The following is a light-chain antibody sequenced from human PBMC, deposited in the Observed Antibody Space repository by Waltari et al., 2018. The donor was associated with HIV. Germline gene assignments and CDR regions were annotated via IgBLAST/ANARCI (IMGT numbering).Light chain of an antibody. CDR3: QQAKSLPFT. J-gene: IGKJ3*01. V-gene: IGKV1-12*01. Sequence: DIQMIQSPSSVAAPVEDRVTSTCRASQGINSWVAWYQLKPGRAPKLLIFAASILQDDVPSRFSGSGSGTDFTLTISSLQPEDFATYCCQQAKSLPFTFGPGTKVDIK. CDR2: AAS. CDR1: QGINSW.